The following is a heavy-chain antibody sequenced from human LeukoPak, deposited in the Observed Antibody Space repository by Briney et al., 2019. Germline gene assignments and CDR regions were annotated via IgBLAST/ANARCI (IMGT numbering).Heavy chain of an antibody. Sequence: GFSVKVSCKASGGTFSSYAISWVRQAPGQGLEWMGGIIPIFGTANYAQKFQGRVTITADESTSTAYMELSSLRSEDTAVYYCARCYGATQYYYYMDVWGKGTTVTVSS. CDR2: IIPIFGTA. D-gene: IGHD1-26*01. CDR1: GGTFSSYA. CDR3: ARCYGATQYYYYMDV. J-gene: IGHJ6*03. V-gene: IGHV1-69*01.